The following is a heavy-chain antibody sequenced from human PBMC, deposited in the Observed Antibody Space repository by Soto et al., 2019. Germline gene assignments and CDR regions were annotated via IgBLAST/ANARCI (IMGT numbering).Heavy chain of an antibody. J-gene: IGHJ5*02. CDR2: IIPIFGTA. Sequence: ASVKVSCKASGGTFSSYAISWVRQAPGQGLEWMGGIIPIFGTANYAQKFQGRVTITADKSTSTAYMELSSLRSEDTAVYYCAREGSSIFGVVTPHCFDPWGQGTLVTVSS. CDR3: AREGSSIFGVVTPHCFDP. D-gene: IGHD3-3*02. CDR1: GGTFSSYA. V-gene: IGHV1-69*06.